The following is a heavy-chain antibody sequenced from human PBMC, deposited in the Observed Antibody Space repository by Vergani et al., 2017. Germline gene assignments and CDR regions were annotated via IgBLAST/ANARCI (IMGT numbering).Heavy chain of an antibody. CDR3: ARVGWSYYDSSGYYYAPGGWFDP. CDR1: GGTFNSYT. D-gene: IGHD3-22*01. V-gene: IGHV1-69*08. CDR2: VIPLFGTT. Sequence: QVQLVQSGAEVKKPGSSVKVSCKASGGTFNSYTIGWVRQAPGQGLEWMGRVIPLFGTTNYAQKFQGRVTITADESTSTAYMELSSLKASDTAMYYCARVGWSYYDSSGYYYAPGGWFDPWGQGTLVTVSS. J-gene: IGHJ5*02.